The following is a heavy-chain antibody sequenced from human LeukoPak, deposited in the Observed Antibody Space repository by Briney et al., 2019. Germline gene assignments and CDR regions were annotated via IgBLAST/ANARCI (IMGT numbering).Heavy chain of an antibody. CDR1: GFSLSTARMG. V-gene: IGHV2-26*01. CDR3: VRMTGTILDS. CDR2: IFSDDEK. Sequence: SGPTLVNPTGTLTLTCIVSGFSLSTARMGVSWIRQPPGKALEWLAHIFSDDEKFFSHSLKSRLTVSKDTSKSQVTLVVTNMDPVDTATYYCVRMTGTILDSWGQGTLVTVSS. J-gene: IGHJ4*02. D-gene: IGHD1-14*01.